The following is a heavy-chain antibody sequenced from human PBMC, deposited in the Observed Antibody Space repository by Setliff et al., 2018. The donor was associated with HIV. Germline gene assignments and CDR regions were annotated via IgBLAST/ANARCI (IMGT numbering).Heavy chain of an antibody. Sequence: ASVKVSCKASGGTFSDSAINWVRQAPGQGLEWMGRIIHVFGTANYAPKFPDRVTITADKSTSTAYLELSSLRSDDTAVYYCAKEVATTYYYRYMDVWGTG. V-gene: IGHV1-69*06. CDR2: IIHVFGTA. J-gene: IGHJ6*03. CDR3: AKEVATTYYYRYMDV. D-gene: IGHD5-12*01. CDR1: GGTFSDSA.